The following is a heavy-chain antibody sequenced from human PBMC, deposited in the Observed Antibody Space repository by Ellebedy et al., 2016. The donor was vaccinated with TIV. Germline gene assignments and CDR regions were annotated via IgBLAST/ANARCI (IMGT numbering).Heavy chain of an antibody. Sequence: PGGSLRLSCKRSGYNSTSYWISWVRQMPGKGLEWLRRIDPSDSYSNYSPSFQGHVTIPADKSISTAYLQWSSLKASDTAMYYCAAEPRGYWGQGTLVTVSS. J-gene: IGHJ4*02. CDR1: GYNSTSYW. D-gene: IGHD1-14*01. CDR2: IDPSDSYS. V-gene: IGHV5-10-1*01. CDR3: AAEPRGY.